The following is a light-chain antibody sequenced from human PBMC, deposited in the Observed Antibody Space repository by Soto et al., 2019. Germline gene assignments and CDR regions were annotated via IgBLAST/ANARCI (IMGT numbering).Light chain of an antibody. Sequence: DIVLTQSPGNLSLSPGARATLSCRASQSVSSSYLAWYQQKPGQAPRLLIYGASTRATGIPARFSGRGSGTEFILTISSLQSEDFAVDDCQQYDDWPETFRPGTKVDIK. CDR1: QSVSSSY. CDR3: QQYDDWPET. V-gene: IGKV3-15*01. CDR2: GAS. J-gene: IGKJ1*01.